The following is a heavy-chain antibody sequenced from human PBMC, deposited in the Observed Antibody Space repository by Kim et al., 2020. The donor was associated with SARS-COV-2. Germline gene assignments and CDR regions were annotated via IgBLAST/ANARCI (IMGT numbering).Heavy chain of an antibody. CDR1: GFTVSSNY. D-gene: IGHD1-1*01. CDR3: AREERGLKLNRYGMDV. Sequence: GGSLRLSCAASGFTVSSNYMSWVRQAPGKGLEWVSVIYSGGSTYYADSVKGRFTISRDNSKNTLYLQMNSLRAEDTAVYYCAREERGLKLNRYGMDVWGQGTTVTVSS. J-gene: IGHJ6*02. CDR2: IYSGGST. V-gene: IGHV3-53*01.